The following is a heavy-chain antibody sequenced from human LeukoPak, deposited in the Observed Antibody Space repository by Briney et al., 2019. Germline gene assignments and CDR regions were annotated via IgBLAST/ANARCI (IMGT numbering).Heavy chain of an antibody. J-gene: IGHJ4*02. CDR2: ISYDGSNK. Sequence: GRTLRLSCAASGFTFSSYAMHWVRQAPGKGLEWVAVISYDGSNKYYADSVKGRFTISRDNSENTLYLQMNSLRAEDTAVYYCARDRYGAVTAYYFDYWGQGTLVTVSS. D-gene: IGHD2-21*02. CDR3: ARDRYGAVTAYYFDY. CDR1: GFTFSSYA. V-gene: IGHV3-30*04.